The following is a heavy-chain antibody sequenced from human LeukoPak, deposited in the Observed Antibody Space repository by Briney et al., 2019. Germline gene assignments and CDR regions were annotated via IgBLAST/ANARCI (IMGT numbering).Heavy chain of an antibody. CDR3: ARGDSSGWYYFDY. CDR1: GFTFSSYE. D-gene: IGHD6-19*01. J-gene: IGHJ4*02. Sequence: PGGSLRLSCAASGFTFSSYEMNWVRQAPGKGLEWVSYISSSGSTINYADSVKGRFTISRDNAKNSLYLQMNSLRAEDTAVYYCARGDSSGWYYFDYWGQGTLVTVSS. V-gene: IGHV3-48*03. CDR2: ISSSGSTI.